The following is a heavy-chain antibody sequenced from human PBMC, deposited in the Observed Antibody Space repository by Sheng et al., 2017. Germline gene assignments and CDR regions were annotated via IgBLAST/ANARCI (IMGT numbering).Heavy chain of an antibody. V-gene: IGHV3-30*18. Sequence: QVQLVESGGGVVQPGRSLRLSCAASGFTFSGHGMHWVRQAPGKGLEWVAVISNDVSYKYYGDSVKGRFTVSRDNSKNMVYLQMNSLRPEDTAVYYCAKDRRRDGYNWDFDYWGQGILVT. CDR3: AKDRRRDGYNWDFDY. CDR2: ISNDVSYK. CDR1: GFTFSGHG. J-gene: IGHJ4*02. D-gene: IGHD5-12*01.